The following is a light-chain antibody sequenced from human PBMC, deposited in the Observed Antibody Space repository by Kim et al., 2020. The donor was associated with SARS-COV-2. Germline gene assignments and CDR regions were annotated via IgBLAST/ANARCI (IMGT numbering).Light chain of an antibody. V-gene: IGKV1-9*01. CDR2: RAS. Sequence: GDRVTITCRASQDISNYLAWFQQNLGRAPKLLIYRASTLQSGVPSRFSGSGSGTEFTLTISSLQPEDFATYYCQQFNVYPRTFGQGTKVDIK. CDR1: QDISNY. CDR3: QQFNVYPRT. J-gene: IGKJ1*01.